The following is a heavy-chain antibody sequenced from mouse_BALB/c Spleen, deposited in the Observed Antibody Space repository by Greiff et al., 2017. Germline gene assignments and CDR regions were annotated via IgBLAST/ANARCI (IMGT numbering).Heavy chain of an antibody. Sequence: QVQLQQPGAELVRPGASVKLSCKASGYTFTSYWINWVKQRPGQGLEWIGNIYPSDSYTNYNQKFKDKATLTVDKSSSTAYMQLSSPTSEDSAVYYCTSGNYAMDYWGQGTSVTVSS. V-gene: IGHV1-69*02. CDR2: IYPSDSYT. CDR3: TSGNYAMDY. CDR1: GYTFTSYW. J-gene: IGHJ4*01. D-gene: IGHD1-1*02.